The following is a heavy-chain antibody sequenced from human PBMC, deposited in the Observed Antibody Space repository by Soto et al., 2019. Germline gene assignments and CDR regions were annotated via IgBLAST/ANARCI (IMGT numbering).Heavy chain of an antibody. Sequence: GESLKISCKGSGYSFTSYWIGWVRQMPGKGLEWMGIIYPGDSDTRYSPSFQGQVTISADKSISTAYLQWSSLKASDTAMYYCARHRRTLPGTTCRSCYGMDVWGQGITVTVSS. CDR3: ARHRRTLPGTTCRSCYGMDV. CDR1: GYSFTSYW. CDR2: IYPGDSDT. J-gene: IGHJ6*02. V-gene: IGHV5-51*01. D-gene: IGHD1-7*01.